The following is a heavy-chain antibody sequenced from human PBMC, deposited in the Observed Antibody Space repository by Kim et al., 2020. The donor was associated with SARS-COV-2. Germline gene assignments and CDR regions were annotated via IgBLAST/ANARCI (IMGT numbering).Heavy chain of an antibody. CDR2: FDPEDGET. J-gene: IGHJ4*02. V-gene: IGHV1-24*01. CDR1: GYTLTELS. CDR3: ATSGVIAVARPIDY. D-gene: IGHD6-19*01. Sequence: ASVKVSCKVSGYTLTELSMHWVRQAPGKGLEWMGGFDPEDGETIYAQKFQGRVTMTEDTSTDTAYMELSSLRSEDTAVYYCATSGVIAVARPIDYWGQGTLVTVSP.